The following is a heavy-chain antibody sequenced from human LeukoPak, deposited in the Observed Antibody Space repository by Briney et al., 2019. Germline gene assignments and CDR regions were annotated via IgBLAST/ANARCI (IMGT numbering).Heavy chain of an antibody. CDR2: IYYSGST. D-gene: IGHD3-16*01. J-gene: IGHJ4*02. Sequence: PSETLSLTCTVSGGSISSYYWSWIRQPPGKGLEWIGYIYYSGSTNYNSSLKSRVTISVDTSKNQFSLKLSSVTAADTAVYYCARGGPHFDYWGQGTLVTVSS. CDR1: GGSISSYY. CDR3: ARGGPHFDY. V-gene: IGHV4-59*01.